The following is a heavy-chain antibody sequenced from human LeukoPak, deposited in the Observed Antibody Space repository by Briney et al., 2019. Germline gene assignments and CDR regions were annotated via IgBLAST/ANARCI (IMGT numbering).Heavy chain of an antibody. Sequence: SETLSLTCTVSVGSISSSSYYWGWIRQPPGKGMEWIGSIYYSGSTYYSPSLKSRVTISVDTSKNQFSLKLSSVTAADTAVYYCARLNDSRSPRFDYWGQGTLVTVSS. J-gene: IGHJ4*02. CDR1: VGSISSSSYY. CDR3: ARLNDSRSPRFDY. CDR2: IYYSGST. D-gene: IGHD3-22*01. V-gene: IGHV4-39*01.